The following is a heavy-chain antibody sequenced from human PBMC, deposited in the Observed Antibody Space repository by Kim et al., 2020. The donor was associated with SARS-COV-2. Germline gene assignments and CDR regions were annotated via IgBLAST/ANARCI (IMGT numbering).Heavy chain of an antibody. D-gene: IGHD2-8*02. CDR3: ARGLVPSSDY. J-gene: IGHJ4*02. Sequence: NPTYAQGFTGRFVFSLDTSVSTAYLQISSLKAEDTAVYYCARGLVPSSDYWGQGTLVTVSS. V-gene: IGHV7-4-1*02. CDR2: NP.